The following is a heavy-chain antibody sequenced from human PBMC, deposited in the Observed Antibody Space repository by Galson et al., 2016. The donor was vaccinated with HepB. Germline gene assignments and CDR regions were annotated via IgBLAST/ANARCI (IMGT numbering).Heavy chain of an antibody. CDR3: ARGLSHPLMTVVIPDAFDM. V-gene: IGHV3-48*01. J-gene: IGHJ3*02. CDR1: GLSLSDYN. Sequence: SLRLSCAASGLSLSDYNMNWVRQAPGKGLEWVAYISRRSDSIDYAESVKGRFTISRDSGDKSLSLQMSSLRAEDSAVYYCARGLSHPLMTVVIPDAFDMWGPGTLVTVSS. CDR2: ISRRSDSI. D-gene: IGHD2-21*01.